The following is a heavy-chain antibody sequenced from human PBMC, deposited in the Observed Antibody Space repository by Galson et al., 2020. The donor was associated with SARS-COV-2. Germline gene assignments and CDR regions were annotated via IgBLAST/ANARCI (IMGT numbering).Heavy chain of an antibody. Sequence: ASVKVSCKAFGYTFTSYGISWVRQAPGQGLEWMGWISVYSGNTGYAQKFQGRVTMTTDNSTTTAYMELRSLRYDDTALYYCARDKGGVVVITNAFDMWGQGTMVTVSS. CDR1: GYTFTSYG. CDR2: ISVYSGNT. V-gene: IGHV1-18*04. D-gene: IGHD3-22*01. J-gene: IGHJ3*02. CDR3: ARDKGGVVVITNAFDM.